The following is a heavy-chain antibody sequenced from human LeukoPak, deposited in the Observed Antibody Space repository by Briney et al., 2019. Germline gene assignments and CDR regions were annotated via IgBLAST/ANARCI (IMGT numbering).Heavy chain of an antibody. CDR3: AKDSTYYYDSSGSFDY. J-gene: IGHJ4*02. V-gene: IGHV3-21*04. CDR1: GFALKSYS. CDR2: NSSTSAYI. D-gene: IGHD3-22*01. Sequence: GGSLRLSCAGSGFALKSYSLSWVRQAPGKGLEWGSSNSSTSAYIYYADSVKGRFTISRDNAKNSLYLQMNSLRAEDTAVYYCAKDSTYYYDSSGSFDYWGQGTLVTVSS.